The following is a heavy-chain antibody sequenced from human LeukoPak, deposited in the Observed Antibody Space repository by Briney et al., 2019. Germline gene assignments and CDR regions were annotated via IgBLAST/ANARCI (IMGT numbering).Heavy chain of an antibody. CDR1: GFTFSSYW. J-gene: IGHJ4*02. Sequence: GGSLRPSCVASGFTFSSYWMSWVRQAPGKGLEWVANIKHDGADKYFVDSVKGRFTISRDNVKNSLFLQMNSLRAEDTAMYYCARRYSYGYFDCWGQGTLVTASS. D-gene: IGHD5-18*01. CDR2: IKHDGADK. CDR3: ARRYSYGYFDC. V-gene: IGHV3-7*01.